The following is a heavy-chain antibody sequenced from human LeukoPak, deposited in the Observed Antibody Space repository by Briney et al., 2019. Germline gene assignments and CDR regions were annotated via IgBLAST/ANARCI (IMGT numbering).Heavy chain of an antibody. Sequence: SETLSLTCTVSGGSISNYYWSWIRQPAGKGLEWIGRVYASGSSDYNPSLKSRVTMSVDTSKNQFSLKLSSVTAADTAVYFCARGPPPDFDYWGQGTLVTVSS. J-gene: IGHJ4*02. CDR1: GGSISNYY. V-gene: IGHV4-4*07. CDR2: VYASGSS. CDR3: ARGPPPDFDY.